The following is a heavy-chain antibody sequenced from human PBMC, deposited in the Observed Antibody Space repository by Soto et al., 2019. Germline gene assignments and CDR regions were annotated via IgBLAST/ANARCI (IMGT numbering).Heavy chain of an antibody. CDR1: GFTFSSYA. CDR2: ISGSGGST. CDR3: AKDPAMAGWQWLVRLLGY. J-gene: IGHJ4*02. D-gene: IGHD6-19*01. V-gene: IGHV3-23*01. Sequence: EVQLLESGGGLVQPGGSLRLSCAASGFTFSSYAMSWVRQAPGKGLEWVSAISGSGGSTYYADSVKGRFTISRDNSKNTLYLQMNSLRAEDTAVYYCAKDPAMAGWQWLVRLLGYWGQGTLVTVSS.